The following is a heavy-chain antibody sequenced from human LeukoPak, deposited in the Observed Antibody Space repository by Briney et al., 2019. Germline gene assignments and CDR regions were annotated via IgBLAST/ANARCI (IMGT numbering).Heavy chain of an antibody. CDR2: IYYSGST. J-gene: IGHJ6*03. D-gene: IGHD6-13*01. V-gene: IGHV4-59*01. CDR3: ARLVYTAAAGTSGYYYYYMDV. Sequence: MPSETLSLTCTVSGGSISSYYWSWIRQPPGKGLEWIGFIYYSGSTNYNPSLKSRVTISVDTSKNQFSLKLSSVTAADTAVYYCARLVYTAAAGTSGYYYYYMDVWGKGTTVTVSS. CDR1: GGSISSYY.